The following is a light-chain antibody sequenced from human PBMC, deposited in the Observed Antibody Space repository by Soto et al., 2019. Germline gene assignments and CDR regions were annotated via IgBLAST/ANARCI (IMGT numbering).Light chain of an antibody. CDR3: QQYNNWPPWT. J-gene: IGKJ1*01. CDR1: QSVSSN. CDR2: GAS. Sequence: EILMTQSPATLPVSQGERATLSCRASQSVSSNLAWYQQKPGQAPRLLIYGASTRATGIPARFSGSGSGTEFTLTISSLQSEDFAVYYCQQYNNWPPWTFGQGTKVDIK. V-gene: IGKV3-15*01.